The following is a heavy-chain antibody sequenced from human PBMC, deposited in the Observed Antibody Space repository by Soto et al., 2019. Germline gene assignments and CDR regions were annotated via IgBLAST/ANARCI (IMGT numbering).Heavy chain of an antibody. CDR3: AKVTVGATTERYFDY. CDR1: GFTFSSYA. J-gene: IGHJ4*02. V-gene: IGHV3-23*01. D-gene: IGHD1-26*01. Sequence: EVQLLESGGGLVQPGGSLRLSCAASGFTFSSYAMSWVRQAPGKGLEWVSAISGSGGSTYYADSVKGRFTISRDNSKNTLYLQIHSLRAEDTAVYYCAKVTVGATTERYFDYWGQGTLVTVSS. CDR2: ISGSGGST.